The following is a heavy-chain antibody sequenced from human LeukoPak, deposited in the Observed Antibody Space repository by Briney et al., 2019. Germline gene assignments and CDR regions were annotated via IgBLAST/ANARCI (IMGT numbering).Heavy chain of an antibody. Sequence: TGGSLRLSCAASGFTFSSYAMTWVRQAPGKGLGWVSAISASGGRIYYADSVKGRFTISRDNSKNTLFLQMNSLRVEDTAVYYCARVGGSGSPPYWGQGTLVTVSS. CDR1: GFTFSSYA. V-gene: IGHV3-23*01. CDR2: ISASGGRI. CDR3: ARVGGSGSPPY. J-gene: IGHJ4*02. D-gene: IGHD3-10*01.